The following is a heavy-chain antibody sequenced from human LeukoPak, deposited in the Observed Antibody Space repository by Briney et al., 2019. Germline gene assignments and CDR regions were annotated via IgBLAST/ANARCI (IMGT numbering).Heavy chain of an antibody. J-gene: IGHJ4*02. Sequence: TLSLTCSVSGGSVSSADHYWSWIRQPPGEALEWLGVIYWGDDKLYSPSLKRRLTITKDSSKNQVVLTVANMDPVDTATYYCAHRGKGGIYFDYWGPGALVTVSS. CDR3: AHRGKGGIYFDY. CDR1: GGSVSSADHY. V-gene: IGHV2-5*08. D-gene: IGHD3-16*01. CDR2: IYWGDDK.